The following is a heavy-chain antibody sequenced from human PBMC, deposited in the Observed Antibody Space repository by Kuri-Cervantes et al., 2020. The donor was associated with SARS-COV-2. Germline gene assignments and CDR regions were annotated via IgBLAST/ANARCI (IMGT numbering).Heavy chain of an antibody. CDR2: ISCSCGST. CDR3: AKPEAPGPFYYGVDF. V-gene: IGHV3-23*01. Sequence: YCAAPGFTFSSYAMSWVRESSGKGLEWVLDISCSCGSTYYADSVKGRFTISRDNSKNTLYLQMNSLRAEDNAVYYCAKPEAPGPFYYGVDFWGQGTTVTVSS. J-gene: IGHJ6*02. CDR1: GFTFSSYA.